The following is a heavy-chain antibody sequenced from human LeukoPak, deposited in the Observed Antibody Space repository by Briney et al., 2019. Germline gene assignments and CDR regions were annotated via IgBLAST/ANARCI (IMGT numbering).Heavy chain of an antibody. J-gene: IGHJ4*02. CDR1: GYTFTSYA. Sequence: ASVKVSCKASGYTFTSYAMHWVRQAPGQRLEWMGWINAGNGNTKYSQEFQGRVTITRDTSASTAYMELSSLRSEDMAVYYCARGYCSGGSCYHVFDYWGQGTLVTVSS. CDR3: ARGYCSGGSCYHVFDY. D-gene: IGHD2-15*01. CDR2: INAGNGNT. V-gene: IGHV1-3*03.